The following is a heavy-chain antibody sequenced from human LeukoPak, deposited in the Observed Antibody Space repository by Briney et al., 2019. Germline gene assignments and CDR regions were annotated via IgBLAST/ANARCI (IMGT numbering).Heavy chain of an antibody. CDR1: GLTFSTYS. V-gene: IGHV3-48*01. CDR3: ARAAQPGFDP. CDR2: ISSDSGTI. D-gene: IGHD1-14*01. Sequence: VGSLRLSCGASGLTFSTYSMNWVRQATGKGLEWVSYISSDSGTIYYADSVKGRFTISRDNAKNSLYLQMNSLRAEDTAVYYCARAAQPGFDPWGQGTLVTVSS. J-gene: IGHJ5*02.